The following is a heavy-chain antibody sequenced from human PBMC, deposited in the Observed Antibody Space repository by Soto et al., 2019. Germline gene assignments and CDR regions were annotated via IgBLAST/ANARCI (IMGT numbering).Heavy chain of an antibody. CDR1: GYSFTSYW. D-gene: IGHD6-13*01. CDR3: ASHGIAAACNIKRYSYYCIHV. J-gene: IGHJ6*02. Sequence: GESLRISCKGSGYSFTSYWIGWVRQMPGKGLEWMGIIYPGDSDTRCSPSFQGQVTNSADRSISTAYLQWSSMKASDTAMYYCASHGIAAACNIKRYSYYCIHVRCQGTTGTVSS. CDR2: IYPGDSDT. V-gene: IGHV5-51*01.